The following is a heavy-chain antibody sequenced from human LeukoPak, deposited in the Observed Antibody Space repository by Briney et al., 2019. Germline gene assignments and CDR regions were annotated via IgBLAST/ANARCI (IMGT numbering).Heavy chain of an antibody. CDR1: GFTFSSYA. V-gene: IGHV3-23*01. CDR2: ISGSGGST. D-gene: IGHD2-15*01. J-gene: IGHJ4*02. Sequence: GGSLRLSCAASGFTFSSYAMSWVRQAPGKGLEWVSGISGSGGSTHYADSVKGRFTISRDNSKDTLYLQMNSLRAEDTAVYYCAKRCLGYCSGGSYDYWGQGTLVTVSS. CDR3: AKRCLGYCSGGSYDY.